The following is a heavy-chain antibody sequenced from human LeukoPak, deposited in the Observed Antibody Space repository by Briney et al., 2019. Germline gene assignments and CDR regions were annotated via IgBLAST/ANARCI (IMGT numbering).Heavy chain of an antibody. D-gene: IGHD6-19*01. CDR2: ISYDGSNK. CDR1: GFTFSSYA. V-gene: IGHV3-30*04. Sequence: GGSLRLSCAASGFTFSSYAMHWVRQAPGKGLEWVAVISYDGSNKYYADSVKGRFTISRDNSKNTLYLQMNSLRAEDTAVYYCARAPHSSGWYPSTYFDYWGQGTLVTVSS. J-gene: IGHJ4*02. CDR3: ARAPHSSGWYPSTYFDY.